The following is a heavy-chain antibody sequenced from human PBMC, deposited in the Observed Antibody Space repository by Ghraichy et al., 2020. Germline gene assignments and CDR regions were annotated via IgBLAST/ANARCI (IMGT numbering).Heavy chain of an antibody. CDR3: GRGGYIYGSNPVDY. V-gene: IGHV3-7*04. D-gene: IGHD5-18*01. J-gene: IGHJ4*02. Sequence: GGSLRLSCAASGFTFNTYYMTWVRQAPGKGLEWVANIKQDGGEKYYVDSVKGRFTISRDNAKDSVYLQMNSRRAEDTAVYYCGRGGYIYGSNPVDYWGQGTQGTVSS. CDR2: IKQDGGEK. CDR1: GFTFNTYY.